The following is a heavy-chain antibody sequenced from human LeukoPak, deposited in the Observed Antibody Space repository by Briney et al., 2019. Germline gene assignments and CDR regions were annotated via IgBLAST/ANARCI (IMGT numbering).Heavy chain of an antibody. CDR3: AKDSAGAFDI. J-gene: IGHJ3*02. V-gene: IGHV3-9*03. Sequence: GGSLRLSCAASGFTFDDYAMHWVRQAPGKGLEWVSGISWHSGSIGYADSVKGRFTISRDNAKNSLYLQMNSLRAEDMALYYCAKDSAGAFDIWGQGTMVTVSS. D-gene: IGHD3-10*01. CDR2: ISWHSGSI. CDR1: GFTFDDYA.